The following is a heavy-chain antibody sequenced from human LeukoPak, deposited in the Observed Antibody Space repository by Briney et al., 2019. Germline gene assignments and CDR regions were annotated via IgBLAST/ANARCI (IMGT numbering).Heavy chain of an antibody. D-gene: IGHD4-17*01. CDR3: ARHYDYGDSFDY. V-gene: IGHV4-4*09. CDR2: IYTSGST. J-gene: IGHJ4*02. CDR1: GGSISSYY. Sequence: PSETLSLTCTVSGGSISSYYWSWIRQPPGKGLEWIGYIYTSGSTNYNPSLKSRVTISVDTSKTQFSLKLSSVTAADTAVYYCARHYDYGDSFDYWGQGTLVTVSS.